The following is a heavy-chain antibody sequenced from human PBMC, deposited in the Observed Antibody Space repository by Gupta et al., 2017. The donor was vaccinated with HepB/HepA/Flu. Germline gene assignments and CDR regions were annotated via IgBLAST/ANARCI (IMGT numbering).Heavy chain of an antibody. V-gene: IGHV4-39*01. D-gene: IGHD1-7*01. CDR3: ARQSELELLRYYYYMDV. CDR1: GGSISSSSYH. J-gene: IGHJ6*03. CDR2: IYYSGST. Sequence: QLQLQESGPGLVKPSETLSLTCTVSGGSISSSSYHWGWIRQPPGKGLEWIGSIYYSGSTYYNPSLKSRVTISVDTSKNQFSLKLSSVTAADTAVYYCARQSELELLRYYYYMDVWGKGTTVTVSS.